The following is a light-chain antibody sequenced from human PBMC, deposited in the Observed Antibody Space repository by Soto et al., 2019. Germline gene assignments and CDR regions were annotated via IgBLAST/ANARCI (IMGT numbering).Light chain of an antibody. J-gene: IGKJ5*01. Sequence: DIQMTQSPSSLSASVGDRVTITCRASQSITRFLNWYQQKPGKAPKLLIYAASSLQSGVPSRFSGSGSGTDFTLTISSLQPEDFATYCCQQNYSPPPITFGQGTRLEIK. V-gene: IGKV1-39*01. CDR1: QSITRF. CDR2: AAS. CDR3: QQNYSPPPIT.